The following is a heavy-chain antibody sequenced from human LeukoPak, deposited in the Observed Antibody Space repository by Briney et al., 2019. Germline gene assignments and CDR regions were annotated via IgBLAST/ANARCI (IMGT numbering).Heavy chain of an antibody. D-gene: IGHD4-17*01. CDR2: IIPMFGTV. V-gene: IGHV1-69*13. CDR1: GCTFSSYG. CDR3: ARGHGEGYFDY. Sequence: ASVKVSCKAYGCTFSSYGINWVRQAPGQGLDWMGGIIPMFGTVDYAQKFQGRVTITADQPTSTAYMELSGLRSEDTAVYYCARGHGEGYFDYWGQGTLVTVSS. J-gene: IGHJ4*02.